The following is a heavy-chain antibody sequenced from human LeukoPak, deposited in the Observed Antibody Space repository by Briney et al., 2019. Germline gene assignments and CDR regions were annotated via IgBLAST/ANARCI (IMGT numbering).Heavy chain of an antibody. CDR2: ISYSGGST. Sequence: GGSLRLSCAASGFTFSSYAMSWVRQAPGKGLEWVSGISYSGGSTYSADSVKGRFTISRDNSKNTLYLEVISLTAEDTAVYYCATIDGHYDSSGYWGQGTLVIVSS. J-gene: IGHJ4*02. CDR3: ATIDGHYDSSGY. D-gene: IGHD3-22*01. V-gene: IGHV3-23*01. CDR1: GFTFSSYA.